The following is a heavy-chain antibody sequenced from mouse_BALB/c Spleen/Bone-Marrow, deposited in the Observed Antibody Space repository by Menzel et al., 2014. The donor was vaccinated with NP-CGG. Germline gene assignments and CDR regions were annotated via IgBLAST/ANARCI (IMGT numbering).Heavy chain of an antibody. Sequence: VQLQQSGAELARPGASVKMSCKASGYTFTSYTMHWVKQRPGQGLEWIGYINPSSGYTNYNQKFRDKATLTADKSSSTAYMQLSSPTSEDSAVYYCARGGNFDYWGQGTTLTVSS. CDR2: INPSSGYT. J-gene: IGHJ2*01. CDR3: ARGGNFDY. CDR1: GYTFTSYT. V-gene: IGHV1-4*01. D-gene: IGHD1-1*01.